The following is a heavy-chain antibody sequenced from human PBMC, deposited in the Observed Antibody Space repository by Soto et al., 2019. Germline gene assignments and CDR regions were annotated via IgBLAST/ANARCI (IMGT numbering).Heavy chain of an antibody. V-gene: IGHV4-31*03. CDR2: IYYSGST. J-gene: IGHJ4*02. CDR3: AREPLGAATLEGMVYFNY. CDR1: GGSISSGGYY. D-gene: IGHD2-15*01. Sequence: LALTCTVSGGSISSGGYYWSWIRPHPGKGLAWIGYIYYSGSTYYNPSLKSRVTISVDTSKSQFSLKLSSVTAADTAVYYGAREPLGAATLEGMVYFNYWGQRIQVTV.